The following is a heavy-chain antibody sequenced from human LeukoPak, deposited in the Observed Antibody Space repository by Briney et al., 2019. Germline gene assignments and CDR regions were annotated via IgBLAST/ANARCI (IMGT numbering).Heavy chain of an antibody. Sequence: GGSLRLSCTASGFTFGDYLMSWFRQAPGKGLEWIGFISGGTTEYAASVKGRFTISRDNAKNSLYLQMNSLRAEDAAVYYCGRDMDYYDSSDRFDYWGQGTLVTVSS. V-gene: IGHV3-69-1*01. D-gene: IGHD3-22*01. J-gene: IGHJ4*02. CDR1: GFTFGDYL. CDR3: GRDMDYYDSSDRFDY. CDR2: ISGGTT.